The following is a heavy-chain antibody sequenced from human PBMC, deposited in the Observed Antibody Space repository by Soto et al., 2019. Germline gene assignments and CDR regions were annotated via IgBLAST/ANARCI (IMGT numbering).Heavy chain of an antibody. V-gene: IGHV1-69*02. Sequence: QVQLVQSGAEVKKPGSSVKVSCKASGGTFSSYTISWVRQAPGQGLEWMGRIIPILGIANYAQKFKGRDTITAAKATSTAYMGLSSLRSEDPAVYYYEVGAPKPLVFYYYYGMDVWGQGTTVTVS. J-gene: IGHJ6*02. D-gene: IGHD1-26*01. CDR2: IIPILGIA. CDR3: EVGAPKPLVFYYYYGMDV. CDR1: GGTFSSYT.